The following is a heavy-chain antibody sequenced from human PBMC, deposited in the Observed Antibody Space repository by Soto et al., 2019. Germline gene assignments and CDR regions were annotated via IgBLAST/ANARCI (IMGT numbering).Heavy chain of an antibody. CDR3: ASAEGANFWSGYTFDS. Sequence: ASVKVSCKASGYTFTSYHLHWVRQAPGQGLEWMGLVNPNGGNTSYARKFSDRVTMTRDTSTSTVYMELSSLRSEDTAMYYCASAEGANFWSGYTFDSWGQGTVVTVSS. V-gene: IGHV1-46*01. D-gene: IGHD3-3*01. CDR1: GYTFTSYH. CDR2: VNPNGGNT. J-gene: IGHJ4*02.